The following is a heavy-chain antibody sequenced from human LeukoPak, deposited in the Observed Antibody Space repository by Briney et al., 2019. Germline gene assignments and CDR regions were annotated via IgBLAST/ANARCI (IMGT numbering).Heavy chain of an antibody. CDR1: GFTFDDYA. CDR3: AAADKFWSSVDY. CDR2: ISWDGGST. Sequence: GGSLRLSCAASGFTFDDYAMHWVRQAPGKGLEWVSLISWDGGSTYYADSVKGRFTISRDNSKNSLYLQMNSLRAEDTALYYCAAADKFWSSVDYWGQGTLVTVSS. V-gene: IGHV3-43D*04. D-gene: IGHD6-13*01. J-gene: IGHJ4*02.